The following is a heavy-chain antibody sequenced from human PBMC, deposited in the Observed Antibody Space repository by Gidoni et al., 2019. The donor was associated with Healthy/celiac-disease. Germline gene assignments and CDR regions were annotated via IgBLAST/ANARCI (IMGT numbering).Heavy chain of an antibody. V-gene: IGHV5-10-1*03. CDR1: GYSFTSSW. Sequence: EVQLVQSGAAVKKPGESLRISCKGSGYSFTSSWITWGGQMPGKGLAWMGRIDPSDSYANYSPSFQGHVTISADKSISTADLQWSSLKASDTAMYYCARHIQAYCGGDCYSGYYGMDVWGQGTTVTVSS. CDR2: IDPSDSYA. J-gene: IGHJ6*02. CDR3: ARHIQAYCGGDCYSGYYGMDV. D-gene: IGHD2-21*02.